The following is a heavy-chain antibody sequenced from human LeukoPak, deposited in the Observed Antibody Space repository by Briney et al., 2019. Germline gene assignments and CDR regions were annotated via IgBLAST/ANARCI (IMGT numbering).Heavy chain of an antibody. V-gene: IGHV4-34*01. CDR1: GESFSGYY. CDR3: ARGSLVHYYGSGSYRNRAGFDY. CDR2: INDSGST. Sequence: PSETLSLTCAVYGESFSGYYWSWIRQPPGKGLEWIGEINDSGSTNYNPSLKSRVTISVDTSKNQFSLKLSSVTAADTAVYYCARGSLVHYYGSGSYRNRAGFDYWGQGTLVTVSS. D-gene: IGHD3-10*01. J-gene: IGHJ4*02.